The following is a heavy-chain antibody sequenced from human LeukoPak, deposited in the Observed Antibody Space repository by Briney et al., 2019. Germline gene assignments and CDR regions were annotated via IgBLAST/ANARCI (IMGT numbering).Heavy chain of an antibody. Sequence: SGGSLRLSCAASGFTFSSYWMHWVRQAPGKGLVWVSHISDGGSTTTYADSVKGRFTISRDNAKNTLYLQMNGLRAEDTAVYYCSRSAYYDGSGNYYDYWGQGTLVTVSS. D-gene: IGHD3-22*01. CDR2: ISDGGSTT. V-gene: IGHV3-74*01. J-gene: IGHJ4*02. CDR1: GFTFSSYW. CDR3: SRSAYYDGSGNYYDY.